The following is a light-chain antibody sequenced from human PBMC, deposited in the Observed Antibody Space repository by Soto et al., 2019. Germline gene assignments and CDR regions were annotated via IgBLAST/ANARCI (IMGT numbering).Light chain of an antibody. J-gene: IGLJ1*01. V-gene: IGLV2-14*01. CDR1: SSDVGGYDY. Sequence: QSALTQPASVSGSPGQSITISCTGTSSDVGGYDYVSWYQQHPGKAPKLMIYEVSNRPSGVSSRFSGSKSGNTASLTISGLQAEDEADYYCSSYTSSKTLYVFATGTKLTVL. CDR2: EVS. CDR3: SSYTSSKTLYV.